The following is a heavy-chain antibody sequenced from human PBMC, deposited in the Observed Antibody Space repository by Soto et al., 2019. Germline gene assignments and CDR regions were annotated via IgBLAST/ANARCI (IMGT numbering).Heavy chain of an antibody. CDR1: GGPFGDYK. Sequence: SETLSLTCAVHGGPFGDYKWSWIRQPPGKGLEWIGEISQSGATNYNPSFKSRVTISRDTSKNQFSLRLGSVTAADTAVYFCARGRTDVSMMVVVFIAESQYFEYWGQGTQVTVSS. J-gene: IGHJ4*02. CDR3: ARGRTDVSMMVVVFIAESQYFEY. V-gene: IGHV4-34*01. CDR2: ISQSGAT. D-gene: IGHD3-22*01.